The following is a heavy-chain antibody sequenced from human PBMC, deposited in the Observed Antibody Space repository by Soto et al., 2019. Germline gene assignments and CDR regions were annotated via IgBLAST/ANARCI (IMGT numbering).Heavy chain of an antibody. CDR1: GGSVSSYY. Sequence: QVQLQESGPGLVKPSETLSLTCTVSGGSVSSYYWSWIRQPAGKGLEWIGRIYTGGSTNYNPSLMSRVTMSVDTSKNQFSLRLTSVTAADTAVYYCARASVGPPGGGSWTMPFDSWGQGTLVTVSS. CDR3: ARASVGPPGGGSWTMPFDS. CDR2: IYTGGST. D-gene: IGHD2-15*01. J-gene: IGHJ4*02. V-gene: IGHV4-4*07.